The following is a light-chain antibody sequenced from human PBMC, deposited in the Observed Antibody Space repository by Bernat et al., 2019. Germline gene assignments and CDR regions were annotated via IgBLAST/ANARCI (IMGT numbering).Light chain of an antibody. CDR2: GAS. V-gene: IGKV1-9*01. Sequence: DVQLTQSPSFLSASVGDRVDITCRASQVSGTYLAWYQKKPGKAPKLLIYGASTLQTGVPSRFSGSGSGTEFTLTIASLQPEDGATYFCQQLDRFHITFGQGTQLEIK. J-gene: IGKJ5*01. CDR1: QVSGTY. CDR3: QQLDRFHIT.